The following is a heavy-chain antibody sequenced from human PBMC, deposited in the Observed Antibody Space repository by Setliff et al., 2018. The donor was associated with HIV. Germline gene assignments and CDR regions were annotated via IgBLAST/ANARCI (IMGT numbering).Heavy chain of an antibody. CDR1: GLFFSNYA. Sequence: GGSLRLSCTASGLFFSNYAMHWVRQAPGKGLEWVSSLSGSGVTSYYADSVKGRFTISSDSSKNTLSLQMSSLRAEDTALYYCATGGMAAAGPGGGHGLDVWGQGTTVTVSS. J-gene: IGHJ6*02. CDR3: ATGGMAAAGPGGGHGLDV. CDR2: LSGSGVTS. D-gene: IGHD6-13*01. V-gene: IGHV3-23*01.